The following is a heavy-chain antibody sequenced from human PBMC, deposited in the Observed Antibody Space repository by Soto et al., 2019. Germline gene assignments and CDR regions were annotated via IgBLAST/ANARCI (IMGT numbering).Heavy chain of an antibody. V-gene: IGHV3-64D*06. CDR1: GYTFYTYP. Sequence: PGGSLRLSCSASGYTFYTYPMHWVRQAPGKGLECVSAISSDGDATYYADSVKGRFTISRDNPRDTLYLRMDSLRPDDTAVYYFGKEGKRVVSVYYFYDMVVWGQGTTVTVSS. CDR3: GKEGKRVVSVYYFYDMVV. CDR2: ISSDGDAT. D-gene: IGHD6-25*01. J-gene: IGHJ6*02.